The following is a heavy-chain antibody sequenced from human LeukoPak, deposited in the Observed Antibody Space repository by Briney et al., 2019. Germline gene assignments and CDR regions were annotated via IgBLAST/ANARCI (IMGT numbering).Heavy chain of an antibody. CDR1: GGSISSYY. D-gene: IGHD3-16*01. Sequence: SETLSLTCTVSGGSISSYYWSWIRQPPGKGLEWIGYIYYGGSTNYNPSLKSRVTISVDTSKNQFSLKLSSVTAADTAVYYCARETSQKGAHYMDVWGKGTTVTISS. CDR3: ARETSQKGAHYMDV. J-gene: IGHJ6*03. V-gene: IGHV4-59*01. CDR2: IYYGGST.